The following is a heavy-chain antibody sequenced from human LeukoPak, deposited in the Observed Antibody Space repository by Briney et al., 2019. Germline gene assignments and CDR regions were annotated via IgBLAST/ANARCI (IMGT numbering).Heavy chain of an antibody. CDR3: ARERGRDGYNWVFDY. J-gene: IGHJ4*02. D-gene: IGHD5-24*01. CDR1: GDSISGYY. Sequence: SETLSLTCTVSGDSISGYYWSWIRQPPGKGLEWIGYIYYSGSTNYNPSLKSRVTISVDTSKNQFSLKLSTVTAADTAVYYCARERGRDGYNWVFDYWGQGTLVTVSS. CDR2: IYYSGST. V-gene: IGHV4-59*01.